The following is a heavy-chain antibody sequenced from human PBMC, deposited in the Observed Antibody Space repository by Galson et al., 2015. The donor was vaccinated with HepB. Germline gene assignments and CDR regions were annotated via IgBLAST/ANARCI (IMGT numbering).Heavy chain of an antibody. V-gene: IGHV3-15*01. CDR1: GFTFSNAW. Sequence: SLRLSCAASGFTFSNAWMSWVRQAPGRGLEWVGRIKRKTDGGPTDYAAPVKGRFTISRDDSKNTLYLQMNGLKTEDTAVYYCSTDATPSFSSLRYWGQGTLVTVSS. CDR3: STDATPSFSSLRY. CDR2: IKRKTDGGPT. J-gene: IGHJ4*02. D-gene: IGHD6-13*01.